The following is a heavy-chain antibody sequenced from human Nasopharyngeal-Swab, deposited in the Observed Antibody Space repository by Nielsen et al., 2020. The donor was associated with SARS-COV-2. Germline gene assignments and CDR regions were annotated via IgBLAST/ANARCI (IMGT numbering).Heavy chain of an antibody. CDR2: LSTDGRST. J-gene: IGHJ3*02. V-gene: IGHV3-74*01. Sequence: GESLKISCAASGFTVSTYWMHWVRQAPGKGPVWIARLSTDGRSTDYADSVKGRFTISRDDAKNTLYVQMNSLRVEDTAVYYCIRNSYSGSYGAFVIWGQGTMVTVSS. D-gene: IGHD1-26*01. CDR3: IRNSYSGSYGAFVI. CDR1: GFTVSTYW.